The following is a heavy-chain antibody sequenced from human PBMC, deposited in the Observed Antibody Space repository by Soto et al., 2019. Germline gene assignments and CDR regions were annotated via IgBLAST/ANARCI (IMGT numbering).Heavy chain of an antibody. CDR2: IWYDGSNK. CDR3: ARDHSSGWRFDY. J-gene: IGHJ4*02. Sequence: QVQLVESGGGVVQPGRSLRLSCAASGFTFSSYGMHWVRQAPGKGLEWVAVIWYDGSNKYYADSVKGRFTISRDNSKNTPYLQMNSLRAEDTAVYYCARDHSSGWRFDYWGQGTLVTVSS. V-gene: IGHV3-33*01. D-gene: IGHD6-19*01. CDR1: GFTFSSYG.